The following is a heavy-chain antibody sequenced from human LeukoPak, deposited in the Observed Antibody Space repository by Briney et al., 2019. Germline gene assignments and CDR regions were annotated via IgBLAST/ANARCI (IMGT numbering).Heavy chain of an antibody. CDR3: ARGGLPAALYYFDN. CDR1: GFTFSSYA. CDR2: IWYDGSNK. V-gene: IGHV3-33*08. D-gene: IGHD2-2*01. Sequence: PGGSLRLSCAASGFTFSSYAMSWVRQAPGKGLEWVAVIWYDGSNKYYADSVKGRFTISRDNSKNTLYLQMNSLRAEDTAVYYCARGGLPAALYYFDNWGQGTLVTVSS. J-gene: IGHJ4*02.